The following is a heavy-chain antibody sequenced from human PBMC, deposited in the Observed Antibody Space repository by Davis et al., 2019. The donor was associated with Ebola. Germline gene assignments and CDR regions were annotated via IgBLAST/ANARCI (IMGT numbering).Heavy chain of an antibody. D-gene: IGHD3-10*01. J-gene: IGHJ5*02. CDR1: GDSVRSLRYY. Sequence: PSETLSLTCSVSGDSVRSLRYYWSWIRQTPGKGPEWIGHVYYSGSTNYNPSLKSRVTISVDTSKNQFSLKLSSVTAADTAVYYCARYLMVQGVSNWFDPWGQGTLVTVSS. V-gene: IGHV4-61*01. CDR2: VYYSGST. CDR3: ARYLMVQGVSNWFDP.